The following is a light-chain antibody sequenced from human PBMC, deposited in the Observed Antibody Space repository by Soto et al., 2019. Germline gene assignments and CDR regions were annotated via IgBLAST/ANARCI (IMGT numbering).Light chain of an antibody. CDR1: QDISSW. J-gene: IGKJ4*01. CDR3: QQAHSFPLT. V-gene: IGKV1D-12*01. CDR2: AAS. Sequence: DIQMTQSPSSVSASVGDSVTITCRASQDISSWLAWYQQKPGKAPNLLIYAASILQSGVPSRFSGSGSVTDFTLTISSLQPEDVATYYCQQAHSFPLTFGGGTKVEIK.